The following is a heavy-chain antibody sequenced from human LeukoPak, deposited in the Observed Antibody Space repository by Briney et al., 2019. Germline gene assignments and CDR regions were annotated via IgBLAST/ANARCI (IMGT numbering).Heavy chain of an antibody. CDR2: ISGSDGST. D-gene: IGHD3-10*01. CDR1: GFTFSSYA. J-gene: IGHJ4*02. Sequence: GGSLRLSCTASGFTFSSYAMSWVRQAPGKGLEWVSAISGSDGSTYYADSVKGRFTISRDNAKNLLYLQMNSLRDEDTAVYYCAAAGDYWGQGTLVTVSS. CDR3: AAAGDY. V-gene: IGHV3-23*01.